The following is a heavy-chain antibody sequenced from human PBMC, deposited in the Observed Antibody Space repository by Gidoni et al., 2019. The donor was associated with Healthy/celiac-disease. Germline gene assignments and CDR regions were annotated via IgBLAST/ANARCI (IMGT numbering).Heavy chain of an antibody. D-gene: IGHD2-2*01. CDR2: IRSKAYGGTT. Sequence: EVQLVESGGGLVQPGRSLRLSCTASGFTFGDYAMSWFRQAPGKGLEWVGFIRSKAYGGTTEYAASVKGRFTISRDDSKSIAYLQMNSLKTEDTAVYYCTRSHLGYCSSTSCYSSDAFDIWGQGTMVTVSS. CDR1: GFTFGDYA. V-gene: IGHV3-49*03. J-gene: IGHJ3*02. CDR3: TRSHLGYCSSTSCYSSDAFDI.